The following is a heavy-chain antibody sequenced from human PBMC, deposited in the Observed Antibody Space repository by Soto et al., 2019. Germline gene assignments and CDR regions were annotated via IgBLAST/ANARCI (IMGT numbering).Heavy chain of an antibody. CDR2: IVVGSGDT. Sequence: VASVKVSCKTSGFSFTNSAVRWVRQARGQHLEWIGRIVVGSGDTDYAQEFQERATITRDMSTSTVNMELSSLRSDDTAVYYCEAALYSGYDGIDYWGQGTLVTVSS. CDR3: EAALYSGYDGIDY. D-gene: IGHD5-12*01. V-gene: IGHV1-58*01. J-gene: IGHJ4*02. CDR1: GFSFTNSA.